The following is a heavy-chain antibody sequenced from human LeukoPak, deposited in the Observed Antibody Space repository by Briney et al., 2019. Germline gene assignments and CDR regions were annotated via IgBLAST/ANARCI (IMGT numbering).Heavy chain of an antibody. J-gene: IGHJ4*02. V-gene: IGHV3-23*01. D-gene: IGHD7-27*01. CDR1: GFTSSSYT. Sequence: GGSLRLSCTASGFTSSSYTMSWVSQAPGKGLKWVSTISTGGGNTYYADSVKGRFTVSRDDSKNTLYLQMNSLRAEDTAVYYCAKDGGLWVSAHWGDSWGRGTLVTVSS. CDR2: ISTGGGNT. CDR3: AKDGGLWVSAHWGDS.